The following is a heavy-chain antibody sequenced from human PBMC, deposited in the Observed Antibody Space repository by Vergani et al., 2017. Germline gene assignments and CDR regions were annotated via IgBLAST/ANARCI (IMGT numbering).Heavy chain of an antibody. J-gene: IGHJ3*02. CDR1: GFTFSNAW. CDR2: IKSKTDGGTT. V-gene: IGHV3-15*01. Sequence: EVQLVESGGGLVKPGGSLRLSCAASGFTFSNAWMSWVRQAPGKGLEWVGRIKSKTDGGTTDYAAPVKGRFTISRDDSKNTLYLQMNSLKTEDTAVYYCTTKLAYCGGDCYSDTFDIWGQGTMVTVSS. CDR3: TTKLAYCGGDCYSDTFDI. D-gene: IGHD2-21*02.